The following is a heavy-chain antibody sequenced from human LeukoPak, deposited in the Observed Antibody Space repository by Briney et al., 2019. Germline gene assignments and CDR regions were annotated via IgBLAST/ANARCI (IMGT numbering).Heavy chain of an antibody. Sequence: GASVKVSCKASGYTFTDYYIHWVRQAPGQGLEWMGWINPNSGGTKSAQKFQGRVTMTRDTSISTAYMELSRLRSDDTAVYSCARVPRILGSHYYFDYWGQGTLVTVSS. CDR2: INPNSGGT. J-gene: IGHJ4*02. CDR3: ARVPRILGSHYYFDY. V-gene: IGHV1-2*02. D-gene: IGHD1-26*01. CDR1: GYTFTDYY.